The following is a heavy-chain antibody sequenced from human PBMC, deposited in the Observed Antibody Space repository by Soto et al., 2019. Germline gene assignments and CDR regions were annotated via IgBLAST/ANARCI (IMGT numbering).Heavy chain of an antibody. Sequence: SETLSLTCTVSGGSISSYYWSWIRQPPGKGREWIGYIYYSGSTNYNPSLKSRVTISVDTSKNQFSLKLSSVTAADTAVYYCVRRDITGYYPYDYSYGMYVWGQGTTVTLSS. CDR3: VRRDITGYYPYDYSYGMYV. J-gene: IGHJ6*02. CDR1: GGSISSYY. V-gene: IGHV4-59*01. D-gene: IGHD3-22*01. CDR2: IYYSGST.